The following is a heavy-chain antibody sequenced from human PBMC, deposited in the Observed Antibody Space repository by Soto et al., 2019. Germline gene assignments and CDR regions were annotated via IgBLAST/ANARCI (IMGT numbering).Heavy chain of an antibody. CDR3: AKDWVVVVPRGFDY. D-gene: IGHD3-22*01. CDR2: ISGSGGST. V-gene: IGHV3-23*01. CDR1: GFTFSSYA. Sequence: GGSMRLSCAASGFTFSSYAMSWLRKAPGKGLEWVSAISGSGGSTYYADSVKGRFTISRDNSKNTLYLQMNSLRAEDTAVYYCAKDWVVVVPRGFDYWGQGTLVTVSS. J-gene: IGHJ4*02.